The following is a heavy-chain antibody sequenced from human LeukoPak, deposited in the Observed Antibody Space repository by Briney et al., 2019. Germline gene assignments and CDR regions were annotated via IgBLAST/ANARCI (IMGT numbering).Heavy chain of an antibody. CDR2: IYHSGST. CDR1: GYSISSGYY. D-gene: IGHD3-10*01. Sequence: SETLSLTCTVSGYSISSGYYWGWIRQPPGKGLEWIGSIYHSGSTYYNPSLKSRVIISVDTSKNQFSLKLSSVTAADTAVYYCARSRMVRGVIISSFFDYWGQGTLVTVSS. J-gene: IGHJ4*02. V-gene: IGHV4-38-2*02. CDR3: ARSRMVRGVIISSFFDY.